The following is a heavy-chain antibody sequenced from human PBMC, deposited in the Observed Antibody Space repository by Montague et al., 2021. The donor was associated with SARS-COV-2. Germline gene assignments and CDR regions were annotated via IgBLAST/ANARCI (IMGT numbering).Heavy chain of an antibody. CDR3: AKCTHYYASGTYYNTYYFDH. Sequence: SLRLSCAASGFTFSSYSMNWVRQAPGKGLEWVSSISSSSSYMYYADSVKGRFTISRDNSKNTVLLQMNSLRAEDTAVYYCAKCTHYYASGTYYNTYYFDHWGQGTLVTVSS. J-gene: IGHJ4*02. CDR2: ISSSSSYM. D-gene: IGHD3-10*01. V-gene: IGHV3-21*04. CDR1: GFTFSSYS.